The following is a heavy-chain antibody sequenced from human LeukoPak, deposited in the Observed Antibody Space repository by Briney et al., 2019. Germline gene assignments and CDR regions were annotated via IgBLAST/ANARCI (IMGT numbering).Heavy chain of an antibody. CDR1: GYTFTGYY. CDR2: INPNSGGT. CDR3: ARDQYYDSSGYYYGDAFDI. V-gene: IGHV1-2*02. D-gene: IGHD3-22*01. Sequence: GASVKVSCKASGYTFTGYYMHWVRQAPGQGLEWVGWINPNSGGTNYAQKFQGRVTMTRDTSISTAYMELSRLRSDDTAVYYCARDQYYDSSGYYYGDAFDIWGQGTMVTVSS. J-gene: IGHJ3*02.